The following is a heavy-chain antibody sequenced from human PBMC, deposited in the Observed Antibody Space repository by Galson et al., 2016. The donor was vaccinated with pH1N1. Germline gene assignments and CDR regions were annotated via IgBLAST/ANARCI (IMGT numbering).Heavy chain of an antibody. D-gene: IGHD1-26*01. CDR3: AKLGSYYVGVGDFYYGMDV. V-gene: IGHV3-23*01. CDR2: ISGGGGST. Sequence: SCAASGFTFSSYAMSWVRQAPGKGLEWVSAISGGGGSTYYADSVKGRFTISRDNSKNTLYLQMNSLRAEDTAVYYCAKLGSYYVGVGDFYYGMDVWGQGTTVTVSS. CDR1: GFTFSSYA. J-gene: IGHJ6*02.